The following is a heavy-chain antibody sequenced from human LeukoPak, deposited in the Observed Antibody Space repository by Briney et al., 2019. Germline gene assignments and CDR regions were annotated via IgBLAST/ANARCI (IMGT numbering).Heavy chain of an antibody. V-gene: IGHV3-13*01. CDR1: GFTFSTYN. J-gene: IGHJ3*02. Sequence: GGSLRLSCTASGFTFSTYNMHWVRQPTGKGLEWVSAVGTAGDTSYPGSAKGRFTISKENAKSSLYLQMNSRRVGDTAVYYCARRGDSRGYYDAFDIWGQGTMVTVSS. D-gene: IGHD3-22*01. CDR2: VGTAGDT. CDR3: ARRGDSRGYYDAFDI.